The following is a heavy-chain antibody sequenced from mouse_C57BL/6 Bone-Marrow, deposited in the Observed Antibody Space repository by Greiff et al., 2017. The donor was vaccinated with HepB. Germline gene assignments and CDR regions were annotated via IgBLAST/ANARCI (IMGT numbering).Heavy chain of an antibody. J-gene: IGHJ4*01. Sequence: VQLVESGPELVKPGASVKISCKASGYAFSSSWMNWVKQRPGKGLEWIGRIYPGDGDTNYNGKFKGKATLTADKSSSTAYMQLSSLTSEDSAVYFCARFLRSYAMDYWGQGTSVTVSS. CDR1: GYAFSSSW. D-gene: IGHD1-1*01. CDR3: ARFLRSYAMDY. CDR2: IYPGDGDT. V-gene: IGHV1-82*01.